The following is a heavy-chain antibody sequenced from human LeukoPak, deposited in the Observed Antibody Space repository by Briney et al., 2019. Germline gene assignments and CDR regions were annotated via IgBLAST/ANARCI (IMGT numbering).Heavy chain of an antibody. CDR3: AKKIKAAHYSSGCFDY. CDR1: GFTLSGFV. J-gene: IGHJ4*02. V-gene: IGHV3-23*01. Sequence: GGSLRLSCAASGFTLSGFVMHWVRQAPGKGLEWVSGISGTGSSTYYADSVKGRLTISRDNSKNTLYLQMHSLRADDTAVYYCAKKIKAAHYSSGCFDYWGQGALVTVSS. D-gene: IGHD6-19*01. CDR2: ISGTGSST.